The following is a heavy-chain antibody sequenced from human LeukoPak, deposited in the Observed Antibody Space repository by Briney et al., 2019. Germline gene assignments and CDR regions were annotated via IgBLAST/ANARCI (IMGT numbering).Heavy chain of an antibody. D-gene: IGHD3-3*01. Sequence: GGSLRLSCAASGFTFSDTWMHWVRQAPGKGLVWVSRIRSDGSDTRYAESVKGRFTISRDNSKNTLYLQMNSLRAEDTAVYYCARGSPTIFGVLSPNDYWGQGTLVTVSS. V-gene: IGHV3-74*01. CDR1: GFTFSDTW. CDR2: IRSDGSDT. CDR3: ARGSPTIFGVLSPNDY. J-gene: IGHJ4*02.